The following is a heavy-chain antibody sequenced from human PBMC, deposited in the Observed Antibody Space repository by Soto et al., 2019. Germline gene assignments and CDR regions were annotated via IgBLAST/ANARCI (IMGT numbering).Heavy chain of an antibody. CDR3: VKVGVTTIYDAFDI. CDR1: GFTFRSYA. J-gene: IGHJ3*02. CDR2: ISSGGGTT. Sequence: EFQLLESGGGLEQPGGSLRLSCVASGFTFRSYAMSWVRQPPGKGLEWVSAISSGGGTTHYADSVKGRFTISRDDSKNTLYLQMNSLRAEDTAVYYCVKVGVTTIYDAFDIWGQGTVVTVSS. V-gene: IGHV3-23*01. D-gene: IGHD5-12*01.